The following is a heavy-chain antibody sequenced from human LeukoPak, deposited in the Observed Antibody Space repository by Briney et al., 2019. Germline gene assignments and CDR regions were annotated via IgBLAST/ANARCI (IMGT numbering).Heavy chain of an antibody. V-gene: IGHV3-21*01. Sequence: GGFLRLSCAASGFSFSSYSMNWVRQAPGKGLGWVSFISSSSSYIYYADSVKGRFTISRDNAKNSLYLQMNSLRAEDTAVYYCAPEHTFKGAFDIWGQGTMVSVSS. D-gene: IGHD1/OR15-1a*01. CDR2: ISSSSSYI. CDR1: GFSFSSYS. CDR3: APEHTFKGAFDI. J-gene: IGHJ3*02.